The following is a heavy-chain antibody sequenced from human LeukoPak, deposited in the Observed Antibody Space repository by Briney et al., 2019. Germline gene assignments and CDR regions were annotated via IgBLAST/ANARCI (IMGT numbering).Heavy chain of an antibody. CDR2: IYTSGST. J-gene: IGHJ3*02. CDR1: GGSISGGSYY. D-gene: IGHD3-22*01. CDR3: SSGAEGGGYYDSPYAFHI. Sequence: SQTLSLTCTVSGGSISGGSYYWSWIRQPAGKGLEWSGRIYTSGSTNYNPSLKSRVTISVDTSKNPFSLKLSSVTAVDADVTYCSSGAEGGGYYDSPYAFHIWGQGTMVTVSS. V-gene: IGHV4-61*02.